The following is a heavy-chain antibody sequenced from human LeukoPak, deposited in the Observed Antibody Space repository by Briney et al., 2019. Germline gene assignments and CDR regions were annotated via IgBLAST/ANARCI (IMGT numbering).Heavy chain of an antibody. CDR1: GFTFSSYW. J-gene: IGHJ3*02. V-gene: IGHV3-7*01. CDR3: ARGVVPAAIDAFDI. CDR2: IKQDGSEK. Sequence: PGGSLRLSCAASGFTFSSYWVSWVRQAPGKGLEWVANIKQDGSEKYYVDSVKGRFTISRDNAKNSLYLQMNSLRAEDTAVYYCARGVVPAAIDAFDIWGQGTMVTVSS. D-gene: IGHD2-2*01.